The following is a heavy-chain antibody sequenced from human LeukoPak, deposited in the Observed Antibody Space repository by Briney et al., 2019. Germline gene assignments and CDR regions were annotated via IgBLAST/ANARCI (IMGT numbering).Heavy chain of an antibody. Sequence: SETLSLTCAVHGGSFNGYYWTWIRQPPGKGLEWIGEINHSGSTNYSPSLKSRVTISVDTSKNQFSLKLSSVTAADTAVYYCAREKSPYDYVWGSYRSGNWFDPWGQGTLVTVSS. CDR1: GGSFNGYY. CDR3: AREKSPYDYVWGSYRSGNWFDP. V-gene: IGHV4-34*01. CDR2: INHSGST. J-gene: IGHJ5*02. D-gene: IGHD3-16*02.